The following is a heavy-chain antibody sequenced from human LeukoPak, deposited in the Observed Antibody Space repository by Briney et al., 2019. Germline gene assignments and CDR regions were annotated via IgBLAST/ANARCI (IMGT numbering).Heavy chain of an antibody. V-gene: IGHV3-23*01. J-gene: IGHJ3*02. CDR2: ISGSGGST. Sequence: GGSLRLSCAASGFTFSSYGMSWVRQAPGKGLEWVSAISGSGGSTYYADSVKGRFTISRDNSKNTLYLQMNSPRAEDTAVYYCAQLDQDFIVVVITTFAFDIWGQGTMVTVSS. D-gene: IGHD3-22*01. CDR1: GFTFSSYG. CDR3: AQLDQDFIVVVITTFAFDI.